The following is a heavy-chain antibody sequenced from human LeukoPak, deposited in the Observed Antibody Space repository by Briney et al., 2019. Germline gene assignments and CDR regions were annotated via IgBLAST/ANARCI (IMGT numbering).Heavy chain of an antibody. CDR3: ARANCSSTSCYKGVSAFDI. CDR1: GFTFSSYS. CDR2: ISSSSSYI. J-gene: IGHJ3*02. Sequence: GGSLRLSCAASGFTFSSYSMNWVRQAPGKGLEWVSSISSSSSYIYYADSVKGRFTISRDDAKNSLYLQMNSLRAEDTAVYYCARANCSSTSCYKGVSAFDIWGQGTMVTVSS. D-gene: IGHD2-2*02. V-gene: IGHV3-21*01.